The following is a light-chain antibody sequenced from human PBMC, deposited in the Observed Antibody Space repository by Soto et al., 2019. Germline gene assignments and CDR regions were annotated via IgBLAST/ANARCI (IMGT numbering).Light chain of an antibody. CDR3: SSYTSTTLV. CDR2: EVS. V-gene: IGLV2-14*02. J-gene: IGLJ2*01. Sequence: QSALTQPASVSGSPGQSITISCTGTSSDVGSYNLVSWYQQHPGKAPKLMIFEVSKRPSGVSNRFSGSKSGNTASLTISGLQAEDEADYYCSSYTSTTLVFGGGTQLTVL. CDR1: SSDVGSYNL.